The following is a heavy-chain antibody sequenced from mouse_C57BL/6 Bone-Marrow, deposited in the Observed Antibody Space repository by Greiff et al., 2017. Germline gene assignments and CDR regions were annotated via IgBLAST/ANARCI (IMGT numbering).Heavy chain of an antibody. D-gene: IGHD3-3*01. CDR2: ISSGGSYT. J-gene: IGHJ3*01. CDR3: ARHGGPAWFAY. CDR1: GFTFSSYG. Sequence: EVQGVESGGDLVKPGGSLKLSCAASGFTFSSYGMSWVRQTPDKRLEWVATISSGGSYTYYPDSVKGRFTISRDNAKNTLYLQMSSLKSEDTAMYYCARHGGPAWFAYWGQGTLVTVSA. V-gene: IGHV5-6*01.